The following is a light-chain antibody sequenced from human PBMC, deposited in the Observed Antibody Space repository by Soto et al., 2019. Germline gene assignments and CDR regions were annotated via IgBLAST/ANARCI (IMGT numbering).Light chain of an antibody. CDR3: QQGFSTPYT. Sequence: DIQVTQFPSSLSASLGDRVTITCRASQTISEYLNWYQQRPGKAPELLIYTASSLRSGVPSRFSGNGSGTDVTLTISSLQPEDVATYYCQQGFSTPYTFGQGTKLELK. CDR2: TAS. CDR1: QTISEY. V-gene: IGKV1-39*01. J-gene: IGKJ2*01.